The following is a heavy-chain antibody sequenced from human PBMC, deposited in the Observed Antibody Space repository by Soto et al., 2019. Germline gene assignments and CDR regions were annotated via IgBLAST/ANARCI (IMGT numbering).Heavy chain of an antibody. CDR1: GGTFSTYV. CDR3: GRGRIAGAATDFYYYGMDV. D-gene: IGHD1-26*01. CDR2: IIPVFATT. Sequence: QVQLVQSGAEVKKPGSSVKVSCKASGGTFSTYVISWVRQAPGQGLEWMGGIIPVFATTNYAQKFQGRVTITADEATRTGYMELNSLRSEDTAVYYCGRGRIAGAATDFYYYGMDVWGQGTSVTVSS. V-gene: IGHV1-69*12. J-gene: IGHJ6*02.